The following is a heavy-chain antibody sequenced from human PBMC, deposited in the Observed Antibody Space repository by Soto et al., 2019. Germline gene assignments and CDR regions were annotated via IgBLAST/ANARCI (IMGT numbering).Heavy chain of an antibody. CDR3: ARVETAGIAAAGSPDYYYYYGMDV. CDR1: GDSVSSNSAA. Sequence: SQTLSLTCAISGDSVSSNSAAWNWIRQSPSRGLEWLGRTYYRSKWYNDYAVSVKSRITINPDTSKNQFSLQLNSVTPEDTAVYYCARVETAGIAAAGSPDYYYYYGMDVWGQGTTVTVSS. J-gene: IGHJ6*02. D-gene: IGHD6-13*01. V-gene: IGHV6-1*01. CDR2: TYYRSKWYN.